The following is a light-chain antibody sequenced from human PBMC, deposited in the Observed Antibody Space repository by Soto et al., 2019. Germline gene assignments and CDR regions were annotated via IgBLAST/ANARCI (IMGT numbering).Light chain of an antibody. CDR1: QSVLYSSNNENY. V-gene: IGKV4-1*01. J-gene: IGKJ2*01. CDR3: QQYYSTPHT. Sequence: DIVMTQSPDSLAVSLGERATINCKSSQSVLYSSNNENYLAWYQQTPGQPPKLLIYWASTRESGVPDRFSGSGSGTDFTLTISILQAEDVAVYYCQQYYSTPHTFGQGTKLEIK. CDR2: WAS.